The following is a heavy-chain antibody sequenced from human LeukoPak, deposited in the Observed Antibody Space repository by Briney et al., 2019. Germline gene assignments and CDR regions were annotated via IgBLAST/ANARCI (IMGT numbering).Heavy chain of an antibody. V-gene: IGHV3-66*01. CDR1: GFTVSAVSTKY. CDR2: IYSDDST. J-gene: IGHJ6*02. Sequence: PGGSLRLSCAASGFTVSAVSTKYMTWVRQAPGKELEWVSVIYSDDSTFYANSVRGRFTISRDNSKNTLFLQMNSLRDEDTSVYYCARGAWDVWGQGATVTVSS. CDR3: ARGAWDV.